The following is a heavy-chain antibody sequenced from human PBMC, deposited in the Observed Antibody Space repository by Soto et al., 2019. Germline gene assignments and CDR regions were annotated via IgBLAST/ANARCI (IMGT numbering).Heavy chain of an antibody. CDR2: ISSSSSYI. J-gene: IGHJ2*01. V-gene: IGHV3-21*01. CDR1: GFTFSSYS. D-gene: IGHD3-3*01. CDR3: ARDPFYLSGGSGYPDPLYWYFDL. Sequence: GGSLRLSCAASGFTFSSYSMNWVRQAPGKGLEWVSSISSSSSYIYYADSVKGRFTISRDNAKNSLYLQMNSLRAEDTAVYYCARDPFYLSGGSGYPDPLYWYFDLWGRGTLVTVSS.